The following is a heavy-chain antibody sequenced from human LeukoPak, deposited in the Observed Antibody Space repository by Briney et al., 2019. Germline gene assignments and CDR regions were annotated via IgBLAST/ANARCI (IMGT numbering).Heavy chain of an antibody. V-gene: IGHV1-8*01. J-gene: IGHJ6*03. CDR1: GYSFTTFH. CDR3: ARSLAGRTYYYYMDA. CDR2: MSPTSGNT. D-gene: IGHD6-6*01. Sequence: ASVKVSCKASGYSFTTFHINWVRQATGQGIEWMGWMSPTSGNTGYAEKLQGRVSMTRNTSIDTAYMELSSLKSEDTAVYYCARSLAGRTYYYYMDAWGSGTTVTVSS.